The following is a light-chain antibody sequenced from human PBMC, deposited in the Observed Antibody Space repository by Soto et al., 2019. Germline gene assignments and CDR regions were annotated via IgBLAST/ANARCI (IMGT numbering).Light chain of an antibody. Sequence: QSALTQPASVSGSPGQSITISCAGTKSDIGPYNYVSWYQHFPGKAPRLVIYDVNNRPSGVPNRFSGSKSGNTASLTISGLQAEDEADYYCSSYTDSSARVFGGGTKVTVL. CDR2: DVN. V-gene: IGLV2-14*03. CDR1: KSDIGPYNY. J-gene: IGLJ3*02. CDR3: SSYTDSSARV.